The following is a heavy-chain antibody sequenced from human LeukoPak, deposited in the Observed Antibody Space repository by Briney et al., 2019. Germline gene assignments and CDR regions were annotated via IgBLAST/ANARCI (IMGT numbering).Heavy chain of an antibody. CDR1: GFTFSNYW. D-gene: IGHD6-19*01. J-gene: IGHJ4*02. CDR3: AKDNRRHYTSGPNPDSLH. Sequence: GGSLRLSCAASGFTFSNYWMHWVRQPPGKGLEWVSGISWNSGSIDYADSVKGRFTISRDNAKNSLYLQMNSLRVEDTAFYYCAKDNRRHYTSGPNPDSLHWGQGALVTVSS. V-gene: IGHV3-9*01. CDR2: ISWNSGSI.